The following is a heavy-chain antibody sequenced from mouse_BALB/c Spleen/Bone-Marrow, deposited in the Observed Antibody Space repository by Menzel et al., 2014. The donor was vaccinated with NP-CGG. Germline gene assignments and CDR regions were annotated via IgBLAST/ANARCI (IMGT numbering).Heavy chain of an antibody. J-gene: IGHJ4*01. V-gene: IGHV1-9*01. Sequence: GASVKISCKATGYAFSNYWIEWVKQRPGHGLEWIGEISPGNTNANYNEKFKGRATFTADTSSNTAYMQLSSLTSEDSAVYYCARGWYSMDDWGQGTSVTVSS. CDR3: ARGWYSMDD. CDR2: ISPGNTNA. CDR1: GYAFSNYW.